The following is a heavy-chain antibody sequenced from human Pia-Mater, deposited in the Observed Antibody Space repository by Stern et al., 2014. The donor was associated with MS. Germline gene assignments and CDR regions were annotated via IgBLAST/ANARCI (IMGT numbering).Heavy chain of an antibody. CDR1: GGSFSLNS. Sequence: QVQLVQSGAELKKPGSSVKVSCKASGGSFSLNSISWVRQAPGQGLEWMGGISPMFGTANYVQKFQGRVTITADEATSTAYMEVSSLKAADTAVYYCATDKGGLAAFWGQGTLVTVSS. CDR2: ISPMFGTA. D-gene: IGHD6-13*01. J-gene: IGHJ4*02. CDR3: ATDKGGLAAF. V-gene: IGHV1-69*12.